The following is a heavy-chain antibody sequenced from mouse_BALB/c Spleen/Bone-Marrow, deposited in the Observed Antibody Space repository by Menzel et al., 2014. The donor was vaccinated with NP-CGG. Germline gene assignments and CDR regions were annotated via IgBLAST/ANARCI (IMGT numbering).Heavy chain of an antibody. CDR2: IDPANGNT. Sequence: EVQLQQSGAELVKPGASVKLSCTASGFNIKDTYMHWVKQRPEQGLEWIGRIDPANGNTKYDPKFQGEATITADTSSNTAYLQLSSLTSEDTAVYNCATMITDWYFDVWGAGTTVTVSS. V-gene: IGHV14-3*02. J-gene: IGHJ1*01. CDR1: GFNIKDTY. D-gene: IGHD2-4*01. CDR3: ATMITDWYFDV.